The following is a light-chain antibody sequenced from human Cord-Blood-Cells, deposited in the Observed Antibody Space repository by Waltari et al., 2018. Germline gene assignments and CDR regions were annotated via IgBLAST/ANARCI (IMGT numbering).Light chain of an antibody. CDR3: QQYNSYPYS. CDR2: KAS. CDR1: QSISNW. J-gene: IGKJ2*03. V-gene: IGKV1-5*03. Sequence: DIQMTQSPSTLSASVGDRVTITCRTSQSISNWLAWYQQKPGKAPNLLIYKASSLESGVPSRFSGSGSGTEFTLTISSLRPDDFATYYCQQYNSYPYSFGQGTKLEIK.